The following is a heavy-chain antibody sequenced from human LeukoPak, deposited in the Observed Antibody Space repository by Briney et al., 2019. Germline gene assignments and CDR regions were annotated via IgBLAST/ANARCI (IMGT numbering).Heavy chain of an antibody. CDR2: IYLGDSAT. V-gene: IGHV5-51*01. Sequence: GESLKISCKGSGYTFTTYWIGWVRQMPGKGLEWMGIIYLGDSATRHSPSFQGQVTISADKSISTAYLQWSSLKASDTAMYYCARVVDHYYGSGSYYREGSYYFDYWGQGTLVTVSS. D-gene: IGHD3-10*01. J-gene: IGHJ4*02. CDR3: ARVVDHYYGSGSYYREGSYYFDY. CDR1: GYTFTTYW.